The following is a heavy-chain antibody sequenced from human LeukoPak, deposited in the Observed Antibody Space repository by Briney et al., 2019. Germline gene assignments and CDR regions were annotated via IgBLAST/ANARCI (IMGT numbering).Heavy chain of an antibody. CDR3: ARYSSGSLTSFDS. CDR1: GGSISSYY. V-gene: IGHV4-59*01. Sequence: PSETLSLTCTVSGGSISSYYWSWIRQPPGKGLEWIGYIHYSGSINYNPSLKSRVTISVDTSKNQFSLNLSSVTAADTAVYYCARYSSGSLTSFDSWGQGTLVTVSS. J-gene: IGHJ4*02. D-gene: IGHD1-26*01. CDR2: IHYSGSI.